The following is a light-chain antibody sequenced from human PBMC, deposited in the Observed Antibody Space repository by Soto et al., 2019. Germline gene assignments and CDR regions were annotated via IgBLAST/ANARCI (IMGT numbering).Light chain of an antibody. CDR2: EVS. V-gene: IGLV2-14*01. CDR1: SSDVGGYNY. J-gene: IGLJ1*01. CDR3: SSYTSSSTPXV. Sequence: QSALTQPASVSGSPGQPITISCTGTSSDVGGYNYVSWYQQHPGKAPKLMIYEVSNRPSGVSNRFSGSKSGNTASLTISGLQAEDEADYYCSSYTSSSTPXVFGTGTKVT.